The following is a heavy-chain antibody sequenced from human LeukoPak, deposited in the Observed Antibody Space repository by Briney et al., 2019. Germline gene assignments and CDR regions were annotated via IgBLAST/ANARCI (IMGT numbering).Heavy chain of an antibody. Sequence: GESLKISCQGSGYSFTSYWIGWVRQMPGKGLEWMGIIYPGDSDTRYSPSFQGQVTISADKSISTAYLQWSSLKASDTAMYCCASQDSSGYYWTPSYAFDIWGQGTMVTVSS. CDR3: ASQDSSGYYWTPSYAFDI. D-gene: IGHD3-22*01. CDR2: IYPGDSDT. J-gene: IGHJ3*02. V-gene: IGHV5-51*01. CDR1: GYSFTSYW.